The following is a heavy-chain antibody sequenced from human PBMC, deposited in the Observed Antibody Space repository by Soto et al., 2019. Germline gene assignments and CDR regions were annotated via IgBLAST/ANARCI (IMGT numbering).Heavy chain of an antibody. D-gene: IGHD4-17*01. CDR1: GGSIRTYY. Sequence: QVQLQESGPGLVKPSETLSLTCTVSGGSIRTYYWNWIRQPPGKGLEWIGYMYYGGSTNYNPSLKVRVTVSGDTSKNDFSLKLTSVTAADTAVYYCARSTGYGDSYFDYWGRGTLVTVSA. V-gene: IGHV4-59*01. CDR3: ARSTGYGDSYFDY. CDR2: MYYGGST. J-gene: IGHJ4*02.